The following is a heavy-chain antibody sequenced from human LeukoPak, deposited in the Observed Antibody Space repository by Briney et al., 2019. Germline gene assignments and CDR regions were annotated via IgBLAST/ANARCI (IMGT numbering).Heavy chain of an antibody. CDR1: GFTVRSTY. CDR3: SRDGRAVAATTGY. D-gene: IGHD1-1*01. V-gene: IGHV3-53*01. J-gene: IGHJ4*02. Sequence: PGGSLRLSCAASGFTVRSTYMSWDRQAPGRGLEWVSLIYSDGSTYYADSVKGRFTISRDTSKNTLYLQMNSLRAEDTAVYYCSRDGRAVAATTGYWGQGTLVTVSS. CDR2: IYSDGST.